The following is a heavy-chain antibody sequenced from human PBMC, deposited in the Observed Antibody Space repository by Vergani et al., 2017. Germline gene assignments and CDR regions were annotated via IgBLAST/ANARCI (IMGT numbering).Heavy chain of an antibody. D-gene: IGHD2/OR15-2a*01. CDR1: GASINNDFYY. V-gene: IGHV4-61*02. CDR3: ARGNKQLRPRAFDL. CDR2: IYVSGIT. J-gene: IGHJ3*01. Sequence: QVQLQESGPGLVKPSQTLSLTCTVSGASINNDFYYWHWIRQPAGKGLEWIGRIYVSGITDYNSSLQSRVSMSVDTSKNQFSLTLTSVTAADTAVYYCARGNKQLRPRAFDLWGQGKMVTVSS.